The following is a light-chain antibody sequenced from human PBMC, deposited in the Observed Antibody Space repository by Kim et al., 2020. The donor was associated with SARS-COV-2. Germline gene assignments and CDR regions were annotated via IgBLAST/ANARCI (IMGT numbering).Light chain of an antibody. Sequence: GQKVTISCSGSSSNIANNYVSWYQQLPGTAPKLLIYDNYGRPSGIPDRFSASKSGTSATLDITGLQTGDEADYYCATWDSSLSAGVFGGGTQLTVL. CDR3: ATWDSSLSAGV. CDR1: SSNIANNY. CDR2: DNY. V-gene: IGLV1-51*01. J-gene: IGLJ3*02.